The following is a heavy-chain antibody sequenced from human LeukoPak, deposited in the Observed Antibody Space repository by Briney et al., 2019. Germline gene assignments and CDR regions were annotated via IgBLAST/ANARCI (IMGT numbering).Heavy chain of an antibody. CDR1: GYSISSGYY. CDR3: ASLVQYGGIFGVDNYYFDY. V-gene: IGHV4-38-2*01. Sequence: SETLSLTCAVSGYSISSGYYWGWIRHPPGKGLEWIGSIYHSGSTYYNPSLKSRVTISVDTSKNQFSLKLSSVTAADTAVYYCASLVQYGGIFGVDNYYFDYWGQGTLVTVSS. J-gene: IGHJ4*02. D-gene: IGHD3-3*01. CDR2: IYHSGST.